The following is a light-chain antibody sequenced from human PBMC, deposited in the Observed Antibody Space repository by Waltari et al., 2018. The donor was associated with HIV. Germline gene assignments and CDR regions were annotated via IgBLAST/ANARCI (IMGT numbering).Light chain of an antibody. Sequence: QSVLTQPPSASGTPGQRVTISCSGSSSRIDINTVNWYQQRPGTAPKLLIYNNQQRPSGVPDRFAGSKSGTSASLAISGLQSEDEADYVCAAWDDRLSVVFGGGTKLTVL. V-gene: IGLV1-44*01. CDR1: SSRIDINT. CDR3: AAWDDRLSVV. CDR2: NNQ. J-gene: IGLJ3*02.